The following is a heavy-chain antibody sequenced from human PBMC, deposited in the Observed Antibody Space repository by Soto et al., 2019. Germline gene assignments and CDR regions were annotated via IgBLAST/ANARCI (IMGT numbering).Heavy chain of an antibody. Sequence: GASVKVSCKASGYTFTSYGSSWVRQAPGQGLEWMGWISAYNGNTNYAQKLQGRVTMTTDTSTSTAYMEMRSLRSDDTAVYYCARDRMLWSGYQGDYWGQGTLVTVSS. V-gene: IGHV1-18*04. J-gene: IGHJ4*02. CDR2: ISAYNGNT. CDR3: ARDRMLWSGYQGDY. D-gene: IGHD3-3*01. CDR1: GYTFTSYG.